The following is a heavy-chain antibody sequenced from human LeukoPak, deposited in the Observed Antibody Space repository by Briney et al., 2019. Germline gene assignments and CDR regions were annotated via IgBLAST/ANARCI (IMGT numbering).Heavy chain of an antibody. V-gene: IGHV3-21*05. CDR2: ISSSSSHI. D-gene: IGHD3-16*01. CDR3: ARVLGGRLDY. CDR1: GFTFSTYS. Sequence: GGSLRLSCEASGFTFSTYSMNWGRQPPGKGLEWVSYISSSSSHIYYADSVKGRFTISRDNAKNSLYLQMNSLRDEDTAVYYCARVLGGRLDYWGQGTLVTVSS. J-gene: IGHJ4*02.